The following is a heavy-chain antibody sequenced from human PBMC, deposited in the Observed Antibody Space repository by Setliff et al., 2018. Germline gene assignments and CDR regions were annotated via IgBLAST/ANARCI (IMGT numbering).Heavy chain of an antibody. V-gene: IGHV3-30*02. CDR1: GLSFSRYA. Sequence: LSCAASGLSFSRYAMYWVRQAPGKGLEWVALIRHDGSNEYYADSVKGRFTVSRDNRKNTLYLQMNSLRPDDTAVFYCATALGYCSGGTCPNAFDVWGQGTMVTVSS. J-gene: IGHJ3*01. CDR2: IRHDGSNE. CDR3: ATALGYCSGGTCPNAFDV. D-gene: IGHD2-15*01.